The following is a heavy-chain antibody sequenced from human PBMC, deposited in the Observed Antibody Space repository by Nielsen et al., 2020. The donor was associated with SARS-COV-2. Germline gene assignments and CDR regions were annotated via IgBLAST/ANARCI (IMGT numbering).Heavy chain of an antibody. J-gene: IGHJ4*02. CDR3: AREEEGIDY. CDR1: GFTFSSYW. V-gene: IGHV3-7*01. CDR2: IKQDGSEK. D-gene: IGHD6-13*01. Sequence: GESLKISCAASGFTFSSYWMSWVRQAPGKGLEWVANIKQDGSEKYYVDSVKGRFTISRDTAKNSLYLQMNSLRAEDTAMYYCAREEEGIDYWGQGTLVTVSS.